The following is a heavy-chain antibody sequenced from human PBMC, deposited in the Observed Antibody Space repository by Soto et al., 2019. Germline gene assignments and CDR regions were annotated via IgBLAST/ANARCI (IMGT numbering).Heavy chain of an antibody. CDR2: ISSSGHYI. CDR3: ARNEGITMIRGVPLYDY. D-gene: IGHD3-10*01. Sequence: PGWSLRLSCSASVFTLIRYGMDWFRQAPGKGLEWVSSISSSGHYIYYAESVKGRFTISRDNARNSLYLQMNSLRAEDTAVYYCARNEGITMIRGVPLYDYWGQGTLVTVSS. CDR1: VFTLIRYG. J-gene: IGHJ4*02. V-gene: IGHV3-21*01.